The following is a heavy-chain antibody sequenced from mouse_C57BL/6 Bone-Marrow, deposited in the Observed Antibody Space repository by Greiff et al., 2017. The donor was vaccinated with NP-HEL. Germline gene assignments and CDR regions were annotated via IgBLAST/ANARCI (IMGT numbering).Heavy chain of an antibody. CDR1: GFTFSSYA. V-gene: IGHV5-9-1*02. Sequence: EVMLVESGEGLVKPGGSLKLSCAASGFTFSSYAMSWVRQTPEKRLEWVAYISSGGDYIYYADTVKGRFTISRDNARNTPYLQMSSLKSEDTAMYYCTRGRGYDGYFPAWFAYWGQGTLVTVSA. CDR2: ISSGGDYI. D-gene: IGHD2-3*01. CDR3: TRGRGYDGYFPAWFAY. J-gene: IGHJ3*01.